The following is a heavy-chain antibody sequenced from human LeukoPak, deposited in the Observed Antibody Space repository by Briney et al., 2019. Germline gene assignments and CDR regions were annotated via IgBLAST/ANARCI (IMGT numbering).Heavy chain of an antibody. CDR2: IIPIFGTA. J-gene: IGHJ6*02. V-gene: IGHV1-69*13. D-gene: IGHD2-15*01. Sequence: GASVKVSCKASGGTFSSYAISWARQAPGQGLEWMGGIIPIFGTANYAQKFQGRVTITADESTSTAYMELSSLRSEDTAVYYCARTEDGGYCSGGSCYPVFYGMDVWGQGTTVTVSS. CDR3: ARTEDGGYCSGGSCYPVFYGMDV. CDR1: GGTFSSYA.